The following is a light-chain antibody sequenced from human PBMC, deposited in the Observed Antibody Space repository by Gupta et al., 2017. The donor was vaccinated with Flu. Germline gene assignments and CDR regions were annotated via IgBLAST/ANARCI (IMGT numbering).Light chain of an antibody. CDR3: SSYTSSSTWV. J-gene: IGLJ3*02. V-gene: IGLV2-14*01. Sequence: QSALTQPASVSGSPGQSITISCTGTSSDVGGYKYVSWYQQLPGKAPKLMVYEVSNRPSGVSNRFSGSKSGNTASLTISGLQAEDEADYYCSSYTSSSTWVFGGGTKLTV. CDR1: SSDVGGYKY. CDR2: EVS.